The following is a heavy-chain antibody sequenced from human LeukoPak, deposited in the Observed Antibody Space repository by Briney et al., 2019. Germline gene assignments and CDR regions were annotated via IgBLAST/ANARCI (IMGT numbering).Heavy chain of an antibody. CDR2: ISGSGGST. J-gene: IGHJ4*02. V-gene: IGHV3-23*01. CDR3: AKNPPIVGAYYRSYYFDY. D-gene: IGHD1-26*01. CDR1: GFTFSSYS. Sequence: GGSLRLSCAASGFTFSSYSMNWVRQAPGKGLEWVSAISGSGGSTYYADSVKGRFTISRDNSKNTLYLQMNSLRAEDTAVYYCAKNPPIVGAYYRSYYFDYWGQGTLVTVSS.